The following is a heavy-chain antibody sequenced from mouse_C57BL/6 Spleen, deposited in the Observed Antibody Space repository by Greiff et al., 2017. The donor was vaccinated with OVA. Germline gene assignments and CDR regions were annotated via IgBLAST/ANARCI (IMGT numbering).Heavy chain of an antibody. CDR3: ARDFPIYYYGSSYWYFDV. V-gene: IGHV1-72*01. Sequence: QVQLQQPGAELVKPGASVKLSCKASGYTFTSYWMHWVKQRPGRGLEWIGRIDPNSGGTKYNEKFKSKATLTVDKPSSTAYMQLSSLTSEDSAVYYCARDFPIYYYGSSYWYFDVWGTGTTVTVSS. D-gene: IGHD1-1*01. J-gene: IGHJ1*03. CDR2: IDPNSGGT. CDR1: GYTFTSYW.